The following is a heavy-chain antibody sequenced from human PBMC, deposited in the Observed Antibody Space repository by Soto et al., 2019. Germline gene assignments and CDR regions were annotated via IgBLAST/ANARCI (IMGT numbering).Heavy chain of an antibody. CDR2: ISSSSSTI. D-gene: IGHD6-19*01. CDR1: GFTFSSYD. CDR3: AGHVGQWLDWFDP. J-gene: IGHJ5*02. V-gene: IGHV3-48*01. Sequence: EVQLVESGGGLVQPGGSLRLSCAASGFTFSSYDMNWVRQAPGTGLELVSYISSSSSTIYYADSFKCRFPISIDTAKNALYLQMNSLRAEATAGYYCAGHVGQWLDWFDPGGQGILVTVSS.